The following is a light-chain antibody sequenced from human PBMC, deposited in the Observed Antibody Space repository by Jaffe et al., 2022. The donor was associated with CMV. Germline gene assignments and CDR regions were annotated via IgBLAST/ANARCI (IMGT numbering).Light chain of an antibody. V-gene: IGKV1-5*03. Sequence: DIQMTQSPSTLSASLGDRVTVTCRTSQIINIWLAWYQQKPGKAPKLLIYKTSNLESGVPSRFSGSGSGTEFTLTISSLQPDDVATYYCQQYSYSPWTFGQGTKVEIK. CDR2: KTS. CDR3: QQYSYSPWT. CDR1: QIINIW. J-gene: IGKJ1*01.